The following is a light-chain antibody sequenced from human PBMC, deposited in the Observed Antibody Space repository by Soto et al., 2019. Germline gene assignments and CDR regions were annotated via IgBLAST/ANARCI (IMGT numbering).Light chain of an antibody. Sequence: EIVLTQSPGTLSLSPGERATLSCRASQSVSSSYLAWYQQKPGQAPRVLIYGASSRATGIPDRFSGSGSGTDFTLTISRLEPEDFAVYYCQQYGSSPPNTFGQGPNWRSN. CDR1: QSVSSSY. J-gene: IGKJ2*01. V-gene: IGKV3-20*01. CDR3: QQYGSSPPNT. CDR2: GAS.